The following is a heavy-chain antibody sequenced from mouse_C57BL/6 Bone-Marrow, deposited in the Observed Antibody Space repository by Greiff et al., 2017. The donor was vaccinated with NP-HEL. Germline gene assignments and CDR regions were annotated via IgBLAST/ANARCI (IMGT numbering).Heavy chain of an antibody. Sequence: VKVVESGPELVKPGASVKISCKASGYAFSSSWMNWVKQRPGKGLEWIGRIYPGDGDTNYNGKFKGKATLTADKSSSTAYMQLSSLTSEDSAVYFCAVVADFDYWGQGTTLTVSS. CDR1: GYAFSSSW. D-gene: IGHD1-1*01. CDR2: IYPGDGDT. J-gene: IGHJ2*01. V-gene: IGHV1-82*01. CDR3: AVVADFDY.